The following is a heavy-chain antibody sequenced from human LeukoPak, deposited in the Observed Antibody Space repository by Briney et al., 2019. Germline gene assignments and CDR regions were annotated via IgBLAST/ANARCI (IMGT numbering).Heavy chain of an antibody. J-gene: IGHJ4*02. CDR1: GSAFSDSW. CDR2: INKNGDAK. D-gene: IGHD7-27*01. Sequence: GGSLRLSCAASGSAFSDSWMSWVRQAPGKGLEWVAGINKNGDAKYYADSVKGRFTISRDNSTNTLFLQIDGLRAEDTAVYYCARGIHNWGSEYRGQGTLVTVSS. CDR3: ARGIHNWGSEY. V-gene: IGHV3-23*01.